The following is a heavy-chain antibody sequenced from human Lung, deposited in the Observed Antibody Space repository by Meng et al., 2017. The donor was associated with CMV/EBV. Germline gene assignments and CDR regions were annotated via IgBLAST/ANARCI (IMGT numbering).Heavy chain of an antibody. CDR3: ASFPPPGKQWLVTDY. V-gene: IGHV4-4*02. D-gene: IGHD6-19*01. CDR2: IYHSGST. CDR1: GGSISSGDW. J-gene: IGHJ4*02. Sequence: ELSPARVNPSGPLSLTCASSGGSISSGDWGSWVRQPPGRGLEWIGEIYHSGSTNYNPSLKSRVTISVDKSKNQFSLKLSSVTAADTAVYYCASFPPPGKQWLVTDYWGQGTLVTVSS.